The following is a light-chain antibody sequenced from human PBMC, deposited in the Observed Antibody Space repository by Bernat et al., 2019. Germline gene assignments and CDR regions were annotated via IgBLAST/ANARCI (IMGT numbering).Light chain of an antibody. V-gene: IGLV2-14*01. CDR2: DVS. Sequence: QSALTQPASVSGSPGQSITISCTGTSSDVGGYNYVPWYQQHPGKAPKLMIYDVSNRPSGVSNRFSGSKSGKTASLTISGLQAEDEADYYCSSYTSSSTQVFGTGTKVTVL. CDR1: SSDVGGYNY. J-gene: IGLJ1*01. CDR3: SSYTSSSTQV.